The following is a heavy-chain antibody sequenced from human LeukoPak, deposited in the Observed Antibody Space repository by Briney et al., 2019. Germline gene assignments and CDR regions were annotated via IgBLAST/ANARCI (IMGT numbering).Heavy chain of an antibody. V-gene: IGHV4-59*08. CDR3: ARRAHSGSYYGWFDP. CDR1: GGSISSYY. J-gene: IGHJ5*02. CDR2: IYYSGST. D-gene: IGHD1-26*01. Sequence: SETLSLTCTVSGGSISSYYWSWIRQPPGKGLEWIGYIYYSGSTNYNPSLKSRDTISVDTSKNQFSLKLSSVTAADTAVYYCARRAHSGSYYGWFDPWGQGTLVTVSS.